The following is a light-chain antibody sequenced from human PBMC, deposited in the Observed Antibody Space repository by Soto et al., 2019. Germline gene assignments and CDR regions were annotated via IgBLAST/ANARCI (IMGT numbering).Light chain of an antibody. CDR2: GNS. V-gene: IGLV1-40*01. Sequence: QSVLTQPPSVSGAPGQRVTISCTGSSSNIGAGYDVHWYQQLPGTAPKLLIYGNSNRPSGVPDRFSGSKSGTSASLANTGLQADDEADYYCQSYDSSLSGAVFGRGTQLTVL. J-gene: IGLJ7*01. CDR3: QSYDSSLSGAV. CDR1: SSNIGAGYD.